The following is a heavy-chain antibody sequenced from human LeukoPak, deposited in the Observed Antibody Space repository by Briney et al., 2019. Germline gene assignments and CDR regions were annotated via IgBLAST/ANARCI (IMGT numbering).Heavy chain of an antibody. CDR1: GYTFTGYY. CDR2: INPNSGGT. J-gene: IGHJ4*02. D-gene: IGHD5-18*01. CDR3: ARTTRGYSYGYRPTNFDY. Sequence: ASVKVSCKASGYTFTGYYMHWVRQAPGQGLEWMGWINPNSGGTNYAQKFQGRVTMTRDTSISTAYMELSRLRSDDTAVYYCARTTRGYSYGYRPTNFDYWGQGTLVTVSS. V-gene: IGHV1-2*02.